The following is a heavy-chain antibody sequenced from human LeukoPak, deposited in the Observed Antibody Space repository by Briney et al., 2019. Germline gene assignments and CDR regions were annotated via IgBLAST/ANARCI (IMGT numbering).Heavy chain of an antibody. CDR2: TRNKANSYTT. Sequence: GGSLRLSCAASGFTFSDHYMDWVRQAPGKGLEWVGRTRNKANSYTTEYAASVKGRFTISRDDSKNSLYLQMNSLKTEDTAVYYCARGRSVYYYDSSDFDYRGQGTLVTVSS. CDR3: ARGRSVYYYDSSDFDY. D-gene: IGHD3-22*01. CDR1: GFTFSDHY. J-gene: IGHJ4*02. V-gene: IGHV3-72*01.